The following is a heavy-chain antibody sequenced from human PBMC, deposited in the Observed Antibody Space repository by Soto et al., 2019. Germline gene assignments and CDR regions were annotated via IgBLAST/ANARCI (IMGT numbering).Heavy chain of an antibody. J-gene: IGHJ4*02. D-gene: IGHD5-12*01. Sequence: EVQLVESGGGLVQPGGSLRLSCAASGFTFSSYWMSWVRQAPGKGLEWVANIKQEGSEKYYVDSVKGRFTISRDNAKNSLYLQMNSLRAEDTAVYYCARHSGYDLNDYWGQGTLVTVSS. CDR2: IKQEGSEK. V-gene: IGHV3-7*01. CDR3: ARHSGYDLNDY. CDR1: GFTFSSYW.